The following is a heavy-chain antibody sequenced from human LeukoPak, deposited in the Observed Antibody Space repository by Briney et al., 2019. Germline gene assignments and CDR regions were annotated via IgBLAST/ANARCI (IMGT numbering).Heavy chain of an antibody. CDR1: GESFSGYY. CDR3: ARRGTIGTTTVDY. J-gene: IGHJ4*02. D-gene: IGHD1-1*01. Sequence: PSETLSLTCAVYGESFSGYYWTWIRQPPGKGLEWIGQINHSGSTSYNPSLKSRVTISVATSKNQFSLRLDSVTAADTAVYYCARRGTIGTTTVDYWGQGTPVTVSS. V-gene: IGHV4-34*01. CDR2: INHSGST.